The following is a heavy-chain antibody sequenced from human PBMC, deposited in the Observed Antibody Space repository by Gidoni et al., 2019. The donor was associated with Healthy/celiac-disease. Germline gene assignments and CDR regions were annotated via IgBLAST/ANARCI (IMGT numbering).Heavy chain of an antibody. D-gene: IGHD4-17*01. Sequence: QVQLQESGPGLVKPSQTLSLTCTVPGGSISSGGYYWSWIRQHPGKGLEWIGYIYYSGSTYYNPSLKSRVTISVDTSKNQFSLKLSSVTAADTAVYYCARDKLAVTTGRGFDYWGQGTLVTVSS. CDR2: IYYSGST. CDR3: ARDKLAVTTGRGFDY. J-gene: IGHJ4*02. CDR1: GGSISSGGYY. V-gene: IGHV4-31*03.